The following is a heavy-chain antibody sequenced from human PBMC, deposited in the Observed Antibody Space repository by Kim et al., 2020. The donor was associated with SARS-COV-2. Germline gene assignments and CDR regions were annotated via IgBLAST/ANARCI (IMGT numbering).Heavy chain of an antibody. CDR2: IYYSGSP. CDR3: ARRRDYWYFDL. J-gene: IGHJ2*01. Sequence: SETLSLTCTVSGGSISSYYWSWIRQPPGKGLEWIGYIYYSGSPNYNPSLKSRVTISVDTYKNQFSLKLSSGTAADTAVYYCARRRDYWYFDLWGRGTLVTVS. CDR1: GGSISSYY. V-gene: IGHV4-59*08.